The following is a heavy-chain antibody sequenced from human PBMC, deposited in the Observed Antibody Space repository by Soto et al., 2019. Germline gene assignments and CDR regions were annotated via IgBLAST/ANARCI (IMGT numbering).Heavy chain of an antibody. V-gene: IGHV4-34*01. Sequence: QVQLQQWGAGLLKPSETLSLTCAVYGESFNGYYWSWIRQPPGRGLEWIGEINNGGSTNYNPSLKSRVTMSVDTSKNQFSLKLSSVTAADTAVYFCARGGALRPNGHVPLAFWGQGTLVTVSS. D-gene: IGHD1-26*01. CDR3: ARGGALRPNGHVPLAF. CDR2: INNGGST. J-gene: IGHJ4*02. CDR1: GESFNGYY.